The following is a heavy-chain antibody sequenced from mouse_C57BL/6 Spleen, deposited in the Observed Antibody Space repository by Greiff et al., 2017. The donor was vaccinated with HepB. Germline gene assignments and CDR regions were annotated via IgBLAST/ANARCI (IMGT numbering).Heavy chain of an antibody. J-gene: IGHJ2*01. CDR1: GYAFSSSW. CDR3: ARRGLLPFDY. V-gene: IGHV1-82*01. D-gene: IGHD1-1*01. CDR2: ISPGDGDT. Sequence: QVQLQQSGPELVKPGASVKISCKASGYAFSSSWMNWVKQRPGKGLEWIGRISPGDGDTNYNGKFKGKATLTADKSSSTAYMQLSSLTSEDSAVYFCARRGLLPFDYWGQGTTLTVSS.